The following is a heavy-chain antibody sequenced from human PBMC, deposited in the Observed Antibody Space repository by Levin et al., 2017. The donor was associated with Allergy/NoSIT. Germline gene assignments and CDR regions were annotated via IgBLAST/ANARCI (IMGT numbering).Heavy chain of an antibody. Sequence: SLKISCAASGFPFSQYAMHWVRQAPGKGLEWVAVISFDGVYKYCAESVQGRCIVSRDNSGDTLFLYLSSLGIEDTAVYFCARAPVVSAGQPPSAWGQGTLVSVSS. CDR3: ARAPVVSAGQPPSA. D-gene: IGHD2-21*02. CDR2: ISFDGVYK. V-gene: IGHV3-30*04. CDR1: GFPFSQYA. J-gene: IGHJ5*02.